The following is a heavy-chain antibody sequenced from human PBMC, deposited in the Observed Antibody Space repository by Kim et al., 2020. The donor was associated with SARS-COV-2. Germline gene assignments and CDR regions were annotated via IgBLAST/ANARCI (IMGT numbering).Heavy chain of an antibody. D-gene: IGHD6-6*01. CDR2: IDLSDSYA. Sequence: GESLKISCKGSGYSFTSYWISWVRQMPGKGLEWMGRIDLSDSYAKYSPSFQGHVTISAHKSISTAYLQWSSLKASDTAMYYCARHGHEYSTSSYYYYGMDVWGLGTTVTVSS. CDR3: ARHGHEYSTSSYYYYGMDV. CDR1: GYSFTSYW. J-gene: IGHJ6*02. V-gene: IGHV5-10-1*01.